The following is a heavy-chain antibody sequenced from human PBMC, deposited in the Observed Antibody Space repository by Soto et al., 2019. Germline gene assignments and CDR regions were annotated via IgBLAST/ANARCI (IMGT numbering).Heavy chain of an antibody. CDR2: ISDSGGTT. J-gene: IGHJ4*02. Sequence: GGSLRLSCAASGFTFSTYAMSWVRQAPGRGLEWVSVISDSGGTTYYADSVKGRFTISRDNSKNTLYLQMNILRADDTAVYFCAKHALEGVMVTTPLDYWGQGALVTVSS. D-gene: IGHD3-22*01. CDR3: AKHALEGVMVTTPLDY. CDR1: GFTFSTYA. V-gene: IGHV3-23*01.